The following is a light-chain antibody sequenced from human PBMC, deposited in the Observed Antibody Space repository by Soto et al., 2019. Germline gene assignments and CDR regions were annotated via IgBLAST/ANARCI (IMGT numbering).Light chain of an antibody. CDR1: QTISSW. V-gene: IGKV1-5*03. Sequence: DIQMTQSPSSLSASVGDSFTITCLASQTISSWLAWYQQKPGKAPKLLIYKASTLKSGVPSRFSGSGSGTEFTLTISSLQPDDFATYYCQHYNSYSEAFGQGTKVDIK. CDR2: KAS. CDR3: QHYNSYSEA. J-gene: IGKJ1*01.